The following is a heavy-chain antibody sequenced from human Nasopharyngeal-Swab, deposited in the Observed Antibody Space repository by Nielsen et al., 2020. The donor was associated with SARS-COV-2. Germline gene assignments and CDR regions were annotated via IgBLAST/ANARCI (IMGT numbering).Heavy chain of an antibody. CDR1: GGSISSSRYY. CDR3: ARCSSYYDILTGYSGRHDAFDI. D-gene: IGHD3-9*01. CDR2: IYYSGST. Sequence: SETLSLTCTVSGGSISSSRYYWGWIRQPPGKGLEWIGSIYYSGSTYYNPSLKSRVTISVDTSKNQFSLKLSSVTAADTAVYYCARCSSYYDILTGYSGRHDAFDIWGQGTMVTVSS. J-gene: IGHJ3*02. V-gene: IGHV4-39*01.